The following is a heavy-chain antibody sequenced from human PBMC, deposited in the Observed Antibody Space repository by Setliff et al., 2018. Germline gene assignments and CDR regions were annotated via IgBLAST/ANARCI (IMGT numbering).Heavy chain of an antibody. J-gene: IGHJ4*02. V-gene: IGHV3-66*01. D-gene: IGHD1-1*01. CDR2: IYSGGST. CDR3: VRDHNYAYDY. CDR1: GFTVSSNY. Sequence: GESLKISCAASGFTVSSNYMSWVRQAPGKGLEWVSVIYSGGSTYYADSVKGRFTISRDNSKNTLYLQMNSLRAEDTAVYYCVRDHNYAYDYWGQGTLVTVSS.